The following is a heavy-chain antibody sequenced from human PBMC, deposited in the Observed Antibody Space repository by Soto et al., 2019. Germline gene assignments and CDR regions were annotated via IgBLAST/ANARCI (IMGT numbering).Heavy chain of an antibody. CDR3: ARDWGTPGRGSAVGYYYHYGMDV. J-gene: IGHJ6*02. CDR1: EFTFNTYW. CDR2: IKDDGSEK. V-gene: IGHV3-7*05. D-gene: IGHD6-19*01. Sequence: EVQLVESGGGLVQTGGSLRLSCLASEFTFNTYWMNWVRQAPGRGLGWVANIKDDGSEKNYVDSVKGRFTISRDNAKNSMYLQMNSLRGEDTAVYFCARDWGTPGRGSAVGYYYHYGMDVWGQGTTVTVSS.